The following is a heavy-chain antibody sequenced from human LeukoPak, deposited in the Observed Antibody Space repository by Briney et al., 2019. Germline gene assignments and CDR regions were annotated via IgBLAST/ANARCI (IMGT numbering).Heavy chain of an antibody. CDR1: GGSISSHY. D-gene: IGHD2-2*01. J-gene: IGHJ5*02. CDR3: ASSGGDCSSTSCYPGWFDP. V-gene: IGHV4-59*11. Sequence: SETLSLTCTVSGGSISSHYWSWIRQPPGKGLEWMGYIYYSGSTNYNPSLKSRVTISVDTSKNQFSLKLSSVTAADTAVYYRASSGGDCSSTSCYPGWFDPWGQGTLVTVSS. CDR2: IYYSGST.